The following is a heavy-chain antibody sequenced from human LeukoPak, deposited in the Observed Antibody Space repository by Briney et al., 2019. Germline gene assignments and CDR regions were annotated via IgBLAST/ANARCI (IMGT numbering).Heavy chain of an antibody. D-gene: IGHD1-20*01. Sequence: SETLSLTCTVSGDSISHSYWSWIRQPPGKGLEWIGYIYYSGSTDYNPSLKSRVTILVDTSKNQFSLKLSSVTAADTAVYYCARAPYNWNDYAFDIWGQGTTVTVSS. J-gene: IGHJ3*02. CDR2: IYYSGST. CDR1: GDSISHSY. V-gene: IGHV4-59*08. CDR3: ARAPYNWNDYAFDI.